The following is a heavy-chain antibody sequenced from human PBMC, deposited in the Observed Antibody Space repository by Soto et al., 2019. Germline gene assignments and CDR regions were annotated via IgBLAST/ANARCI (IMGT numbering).Heavy chain of an antibody. CDR3: ARGLKYSIDAFDI. Sequence: GGSMRLSCAASGFTFDDYGMSWVRQAPGKGLEWVSGINWNGGSTGYADSVKGRFTISRDNAKNSLYLQMNSLRAEDTALYHCARGLKYSIDAFDIWGQGTMVTVSS. CDR1: GFTFDDYG. D-gene: IGHD6-6*01. CDR2: INWNGGST. V-gene: IGHV3-20*01. J-gene: IGHJ3*02.